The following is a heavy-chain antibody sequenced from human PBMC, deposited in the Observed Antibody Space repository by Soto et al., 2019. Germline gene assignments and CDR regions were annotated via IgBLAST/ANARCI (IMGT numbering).Heavy chain of an antibody. Sequence: QVQLVQSGAEVKKPGASVKVSCKASGYTFTSYYMHWVRQAPGQGLEWMGIINPSGGSTSYAQKFQGRVTMTRDTATSTVYMELSSLRSEDTAVYYCARRLLSTMGGFNWSDPWGQGTLVTVSS. CDR3: ARRLLSTMGGFNWSDP. J-gene: IGHJ5*02. CDR2: INPSGGST. CDR1: GYTFTSYY. D-gene: IGHD6-25*01. V-gene: IGHV1-46*01.